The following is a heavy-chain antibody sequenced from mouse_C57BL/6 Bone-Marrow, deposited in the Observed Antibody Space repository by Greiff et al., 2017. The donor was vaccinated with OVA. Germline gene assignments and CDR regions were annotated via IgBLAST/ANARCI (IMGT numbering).Heavy chain of an antibody. CDR2: IYPGSGNT. CDR3: ARGGNYYGSSAWFAY. CDR1: GYSFTSYY. V-gene: IGHV1-66*01. Sequence: LVESGPELVKPGASVKISCKASGYSFTSYYIHWVKQRPGQGLEWIGWIYPGSGNTKYNEKFKGKATLTADTSSSTAYMQLSSLTSEDSAVYYCARGGNYYGSSAWFAYWGQGTLVTVSA. J-gene: IGHJ3*01. D-gene: IGHD1-1*01.